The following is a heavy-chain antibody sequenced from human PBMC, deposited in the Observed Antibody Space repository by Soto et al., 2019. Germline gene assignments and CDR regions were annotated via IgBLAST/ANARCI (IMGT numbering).Heavy chain of an antibody. CDR1: GGSISNSSYY. CDR3: ARGHHYYGSGSYYNGYPQRRYYYYYYMDV. J-gene: IGHJ6*03. V-gene: IGHV4-39*01. Sequence: SETLSLTCTVSGGSISNSSYYWSWIRQPPGKGLEWIGSIYYSGSTYYNPSLKSRVTISVDTSKNQFSLKLSSVTAADTAVYYCARGHHYYGSGSYYNGYPQRRYYYYYYMDVWGKGTTVTVSS. CDR2: IYYSGST. D-gene: IGHD3-10*01.